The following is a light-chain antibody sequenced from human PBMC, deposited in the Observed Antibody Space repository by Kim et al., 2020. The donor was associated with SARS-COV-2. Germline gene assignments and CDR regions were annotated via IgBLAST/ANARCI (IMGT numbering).Light chain of an antibody. CDR3: QQSNSTPLT. Sequence: ASVGDRVTITCRASQDISGYLDWYQQKPEKAPKLLIYAASNLQSGVPSRFSGSGSGTDFTLTISSLQPEDFATYYCQQSNSTPLTFGGGTKVEIK. J-gene: IGKJ4*01. CDR2: AAS. V-gene: IGKV1-39*01. CDR1: QDISGY.